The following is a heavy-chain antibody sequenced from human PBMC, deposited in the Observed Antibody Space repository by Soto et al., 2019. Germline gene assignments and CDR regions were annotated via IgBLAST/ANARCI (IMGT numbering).Heavy chain of an antibody. D-gene: IGHD6-13*01. CDR3: AKDNSWVQQLVLGY. CDR1: GFTFSSYA. CDR2: ISYDGSNK. Sequence: GGSLRLSCAASGFTFSSYAMHWVRQAPGKGLEWVAVISYDGSNKYYADSVKGRFTISRDNSKNTLYLQMNSLRAEDTAVYYCAKDNSWVQQLVLGYWGQGTLVTVSS. V-gene: IGHV3-30-3*01. J-gene: IGHJ4*02.